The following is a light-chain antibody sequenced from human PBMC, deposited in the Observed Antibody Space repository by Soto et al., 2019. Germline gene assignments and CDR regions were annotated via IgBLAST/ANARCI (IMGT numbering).Light chain of an antibody. CDR1: QSVSSTY. CDR3: QQYGSSPALT. Sequence: EIVLTQSPGTLSLSPGVRATLSCRASQSVSSTYLAWYQQRPGQAPRLLLYGASNRATGIPDRFSGSGSGTDFTLTISRLEPEDFAVYYCQQYGSSPALTFGGGTKVDIK. CDR2: GAS. J-gene: IGKJ4*01. V-gene: IGKV3-20*01.